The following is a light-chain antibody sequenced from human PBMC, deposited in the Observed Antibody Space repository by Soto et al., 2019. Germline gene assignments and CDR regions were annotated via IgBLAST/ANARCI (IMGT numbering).Light chain of an antibody. CDR2: EVN. CDR1: SSDIGAYDY. Sequence: QSVLTHPASLSGSPGQSITISCTGTSSDIGAYDYVSWFQQHPGKAPKLMISEVNNRPSVVSNRFSGCKSGNTAYLTISGLQVEDEADYFCFSFTATSTHVFGTGTKVIVL. J-gene: IGLJ1*01. CDR3: FSFTATSTHV. V-gene: IGLV2-14*01.